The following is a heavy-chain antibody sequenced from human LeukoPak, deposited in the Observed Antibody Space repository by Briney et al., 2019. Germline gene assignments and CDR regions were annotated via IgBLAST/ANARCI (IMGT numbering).Heavy chain of an antibody. D-gene: IGHD7-27*01. CDR3: AKDGNWARFED. CDR2: ITSRSTT. J-gene: IGHJ4*02. V-gene: IGHV3-23*01. Sequence: RPGGPLRLSCAASGFIFSHYGMNWVRQAPGKGLEWVSGITSRSTTYYADSVKGRFTIPRDNSKNMVWLQINSPTAEDTATYYCAKDGNWARFEDWGQGTLVTVSS. CDR1: GFIFSHYG.